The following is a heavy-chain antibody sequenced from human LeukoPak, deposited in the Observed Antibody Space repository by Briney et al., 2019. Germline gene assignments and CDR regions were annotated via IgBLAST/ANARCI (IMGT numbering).Heavy chain of an antibody. D-gene: IGHD5-18*01. CDR1: GFTFSSYS. V-gene: IGHV3-21*01. CDR2: ISSSSSYI. Sequence: GGSLRLSCAASGFTFSSYSINWVRPAPGKGLEWVSYISSSSSYIYYADSVKGRFTISRDNAKNSLYLQMNSLRAEDTAVYYCARANTAMALDYWGQGTLVTFSS. J-gene: IGHJ4*02. CDR3: ARANTAMALDY.